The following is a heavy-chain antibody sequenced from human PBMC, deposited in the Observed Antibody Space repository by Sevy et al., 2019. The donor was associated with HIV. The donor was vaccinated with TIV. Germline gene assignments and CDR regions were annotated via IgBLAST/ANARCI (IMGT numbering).Heavy chain of an antibody. CDR1: GGSISNSY. Sequence: SETLSLTCTISGGSISNSYWTWIRQPPGKGLEWIGCIYYTGSTNFNPSLKSRLTISVDKSTNQFSRNLRSVTAADTAVYYCAKGQLLEIDVFNIWGQGTMVTVSS. D-gene: IGHD1-1*01. CDR2: IYYTGST. CDR3: AKGQLLEIDVFNI. J-gene: IGHJ3*02. V-gene: IGHV4-59*12.